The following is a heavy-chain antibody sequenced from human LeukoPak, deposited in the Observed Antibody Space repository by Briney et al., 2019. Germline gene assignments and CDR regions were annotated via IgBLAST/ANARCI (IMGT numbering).Heavy chain of an antibody. D-gene: IGHD3-3*01. CDR2: ISSTSYHI. J-gene: IGHJ4*02. Sequence: GGSLRLSCAASGFTFSNYAMNWVRQAPGKGLEWVSSISSTSYHIYYADSVKGRFTISRDNAKNSLSMQMNSLRAEDTAVYYCARTGTIFAENWGQGTLX. V-gene: IGHV3-21*01. CDR3: ARTGTIFAEN. CDR1: GFTFSNYA.